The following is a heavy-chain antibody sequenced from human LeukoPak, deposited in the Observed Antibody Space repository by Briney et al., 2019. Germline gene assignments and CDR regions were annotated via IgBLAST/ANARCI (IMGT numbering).Heavy chain of an antibody. D-gene: IGHD3-22*01. V-gene: IGHV1-2*02. CDR2: INPNSGGT. CDR1: GYTFTGYY. J-gene: IGHJ4*02. Sequence: EASVKVSCKASGYTFTGYYMHRVRRAPGQGLEWMGWINPNSGGTNYAQKFQGRVTMTRDTSISTAYMELSRLRSDDTAVYYCARDIGYYDSSGGFDYWGQGTLVTVSS. CDR3: ARDIGYYDSSGGFDY.